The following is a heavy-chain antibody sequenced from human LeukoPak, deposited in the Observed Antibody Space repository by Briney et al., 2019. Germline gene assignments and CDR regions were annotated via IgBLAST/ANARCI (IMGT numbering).Heavy chain of an antibody. CDR2: INNDGSST. D-gene: IGHD4/OR15-4a*01. J-gene: IGHJ3*02. CDR1: GCPFRSYW. CDR3: ARAQSDSGDAFDI. V-gene: IGHV3-74*01. Sequence: GGSPRLSCAASGCPFRSYWMHRVRQAPGKGLVWVSRINNDGSSTSYADSVKGRFNISRDNAKNTVYLQMNSLRAEDTAVYYCARAQSDSGDAFDIWGQGTMVTVSS.